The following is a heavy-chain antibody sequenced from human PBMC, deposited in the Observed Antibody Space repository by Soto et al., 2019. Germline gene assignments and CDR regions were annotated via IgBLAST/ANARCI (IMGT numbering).Heavy chain of an antibody. CDR2: IYSSENT. CDR3: ARVNGYCISTNCHGYYGMDV. V-gene: IGHV4-39*01. CDR1: GGSVSSSSYS. Sequence: QLQVQESGPGLVKPSETLSLTCTVSGGSVSSSSYSWGWIRQSPGKGLEWIGTIYSSENTYYNPSLLSRVTISVDTSKNEFSLRLSYVTAADTAGYYCARVNGYCISTNCHGYYGMDVWGQGTTVTVS. J-gene: IGHJ6*02. D-gene: IGHD2-2*03.